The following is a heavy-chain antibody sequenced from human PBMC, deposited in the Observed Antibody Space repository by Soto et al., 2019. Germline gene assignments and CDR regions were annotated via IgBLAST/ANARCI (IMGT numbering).Heavy chain of an antibody. CDR3: AKVSRRGSAIDFDY. J-gene: IGHJ4*02. Sequence: QVQLVQSGAEVKKPGASVKVSCKASGYTFSSYDINWVRQATGQGLEWMGWMNPTSGDTGYAQKFQGRVTMTRTTSITTAYMELYSLRSDDTAVYYCAKVSRRGSAIDFDYWGQGTLVTVSP. V-gene: IGHV1-8*01. CDR2: MNPTSGDT. CDR1: GYTFSSYD. D-gene: IGHD3-10*01.